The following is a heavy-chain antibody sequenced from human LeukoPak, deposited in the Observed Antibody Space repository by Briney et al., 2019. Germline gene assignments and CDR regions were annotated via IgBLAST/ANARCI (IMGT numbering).Heavy chain of an antibody. V-gene: IGHV3-30-3*01. CDR3: ARAVVQWLDYYYGMDV. CDR1: GFTFSSYA. J-gene: IGHJ6*02. D-gene: IGHD6-19*01. CDR2: ISYDGSNK. Sequence: PGGSLRLPCAASGFTFSSYAMHWVRQAPGKGLEWVAVISYDGSNKYYADSVKGRFTISRDNSKNTLYLQMNSLRAEDTAVYYCARAVVQWLDYYYGMDVWGQGTTVTVSS.